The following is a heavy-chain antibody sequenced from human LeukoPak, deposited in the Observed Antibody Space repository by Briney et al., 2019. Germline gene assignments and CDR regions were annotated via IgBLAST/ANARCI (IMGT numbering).Heavy chain of an antibody. Sequence: GGSLRLSCAASGFTFSSYAMSWVRQAPGKGLEWVSAISGSGGSTYYADSVKGRFTISRDNSKNTLYLQMNSLRAEDTAVYYCAKGPYSYGGPPTDYWGQGTLVTVSS. V-gene: IGHV3-23*01. CDR3: AKGPYSYGGPPTDY. CDR2: ISGSGGST. CDR1: GFTFSSYA. J-gene: IGHJ4*02. D-gene: IGHD5-18*01.